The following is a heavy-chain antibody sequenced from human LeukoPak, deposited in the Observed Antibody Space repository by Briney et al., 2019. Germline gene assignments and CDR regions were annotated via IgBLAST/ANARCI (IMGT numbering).Heavy chain of an antibody. J-gene: IGHJ4*02. CDR2: ISVDGSNK. CDR1: GFTFTNYA. CDR3: ARDPRTSSTSRNYFES. D-gene: IGHD6-13*01. Sequence: GGSLRLSCAASGFTFTNYAMHWVRQAPGKGLEWVAVISVDGSNKFYAGSVRGRCAISRDNSKNTMSLQMDSLRGEDTAVYYCARDPRTSSTSRNYFESWGQGTLVTVSS. V-gene: IGHV3-30*09.